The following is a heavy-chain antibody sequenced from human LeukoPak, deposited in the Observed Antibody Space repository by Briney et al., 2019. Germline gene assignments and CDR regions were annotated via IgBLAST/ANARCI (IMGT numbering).Heavy chain of an antibody. CDR1: GGSFSGYY. CDR3: ARVLTYYDFWSGYSQDYYFDY. CDR2: INHSGST. J-gene: IGHJ4*02. V-gene: IGHV4-34*01. Sequence: PSETLSLTCAVYGGSFSGYYWSWIRQPPGKGLEWIGEINHSGSTNYNPSLKSRVTISVDTSKNQFSLKLSSVTAADTAVYYCARVLTYYDFWSGYSQDYYFDYWGRGTLVTVSS. D-gene: IGHD3-3*01.